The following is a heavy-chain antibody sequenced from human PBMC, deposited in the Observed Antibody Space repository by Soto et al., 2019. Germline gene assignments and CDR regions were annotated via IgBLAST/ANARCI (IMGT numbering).Heavy chain of an antibody. J-gene: IGHJ3*02. Sequence: FAVKVYRKTSGGAFSRYAISWVRQAPGQGLEWMGGIIPIFGTANYAQKFQGRVTITADESTSTAYMELSSLRSEDTAVYYCASTGGVTMVRGVDAFDIWGQGTMVTVSS. CDR2: IIPIFGTA. V-gene: IGHV1-69*13. CDR1: GGAFSRYA. CDR3: ASTGGVTMVRGVDAFDI. D-gene: IGHD3-10*01.